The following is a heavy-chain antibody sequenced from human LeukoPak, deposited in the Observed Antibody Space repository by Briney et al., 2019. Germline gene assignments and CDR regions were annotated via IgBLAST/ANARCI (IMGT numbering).Heavy chain of an antibody. V-gene: IGHV3-15*01. D-gene: IGHD6-13*01. CDR1: GFTFNNAW. Sequence: GGSLRLSCAASGFTFNNAWMSWVRQAPGKGLEWVGRIKSKADGGTANYVAPVKGRFTISRDDAKNTVYLEMNSLKTEDTAVYFCTTGGSWYDPGHWGQGTLVTVSS. J-gene: IGHJ4*02. CDR3: TTGGSWYDPGH. CDR2: IKSKADGGTA.